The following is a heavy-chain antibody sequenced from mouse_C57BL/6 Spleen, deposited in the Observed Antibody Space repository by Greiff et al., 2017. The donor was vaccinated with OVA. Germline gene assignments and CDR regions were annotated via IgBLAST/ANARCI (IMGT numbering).Heavy chain of an antibody. CDR1: GYSITSGYY. J-gene: IGHJ2*01. Sequence: EVKLEESGPGLVKPSQSLSLTCSVTGYSITSGYYWNWIRQFPGNKLEWMGYISYDGSNNYNPSLKNRISITRDTSKNQFFLKLNSVTTEDTATYYCARDPYYYGSSFFDYWRQGTTLTVSS. V-gene: IGHV3-6*01. D-gene: IGHD1-1*01. CDR2: ISYDGSN. CDR3: ARDPYYYGSSFFDY.